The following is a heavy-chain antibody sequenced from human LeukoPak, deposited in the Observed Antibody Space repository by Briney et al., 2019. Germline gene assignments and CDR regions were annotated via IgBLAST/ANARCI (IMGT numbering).Heavy chain of an antibody. Sequence: PSETLSLTCAVYGGSFSGYYWSWIRQPPGKGLEWIGEINHSGSTNYNPSLKSRVTISVDMSKNQFSLKLTSVTAADTAVYYCARHTPAALTVGYYCRLDVWGQGTTVTVSS. J-gene: IGHJ6*02. CDR2: INHSGST. CDR1: GGSFSGYY. D-gene: IGHD3-16*01. V-gene: IGHV4-34*01. CDR3: ARHTPAALTVGYYCRLDV.